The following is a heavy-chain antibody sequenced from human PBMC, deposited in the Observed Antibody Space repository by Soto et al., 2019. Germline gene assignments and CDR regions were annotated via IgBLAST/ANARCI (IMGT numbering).Heavy chain of an antibody. J-gene: IGHJ4*02. Sequence: VQLVESGGGVVQPGRSLRLSWAASGFMFNSYVMHWVRRAPGKGLEWVGFISYDGTKKDYADSVKGRFIISSDNSEETLYLQMNSLRPEDSGVYYCARDNPPFYDFRSRLRSYVVAYFDSWGQGTVVTVSS. V-gene: IGHV3-30*04. CDR2: ISYDGTKK. D-gene: IGHD3-3*01. CDR1: GFMFNSYV. CDR3: ARDNPPFYDFRSRLRSYVVAYFDS.